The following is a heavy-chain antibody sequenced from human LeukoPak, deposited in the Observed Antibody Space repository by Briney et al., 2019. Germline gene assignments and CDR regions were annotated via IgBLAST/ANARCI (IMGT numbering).Heavy chain of an antibody. J-gene: IGHJ6*03. Sequence: GGSLRLSSAASGFTVSSNYMSWVRQAPGKGLEWVSVIYSGGSTYYADSVKGRFTISRDNSKNTLYLQMNSLRAEDTAVYYCPRDRLMGIAALVRYYYMDVWGKGTTVTVSS. CDR3: PRDRLMGIAALVRYYYMDV. D-gene: IGHD6-13*01. CDR1: GFTVSSNY. CDR2: IYSGGST. V-gene: IGHV3-53*01.